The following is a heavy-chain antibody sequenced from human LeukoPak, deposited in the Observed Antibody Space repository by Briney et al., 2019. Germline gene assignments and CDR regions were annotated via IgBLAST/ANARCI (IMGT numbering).Heavy chain of an antibody. Sequence: SETLSLTCTVSGGSISSYYWSWIRQPPGKGLEWIGYIYYSGSTNYNPSLKSRVTISVDTSKNQFSLKLSSVTAADTAVYYCARGTPKWGLDYWGQGTLVTVSS. D-gene: IGHD2-15*01. CDR1: GGSISSYY. CDR3: ARGTPKWGLDY. CDR2: IYYSGST. V-gene: IGHV4-59*01. J-gene: IGHJ4*02.